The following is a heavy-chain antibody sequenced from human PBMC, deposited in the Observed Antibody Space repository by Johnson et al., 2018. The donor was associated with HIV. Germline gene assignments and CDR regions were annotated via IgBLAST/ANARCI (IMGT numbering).Heavy chain of an antibody. CDR3: ARERATLWFRASGAAFNI. CDR1: GFTFSSYA. CDR2: IKQDGSEK. Sequence: VQLVESGGGVVQPGRSLRLSCAASGFTFSSYAVHWVRQAPGKGPEWVANIKQDGSEKYYVDSVKGRFTISRDNSKNTLYLQMNSLKAEDTAVYYCARERATLWFRASGAAFNIWGQGTMVTVSS. D-gene: IGHD3-10*01. J-gene: IGHJ3*02. V-gene: IGHV3-7*01.